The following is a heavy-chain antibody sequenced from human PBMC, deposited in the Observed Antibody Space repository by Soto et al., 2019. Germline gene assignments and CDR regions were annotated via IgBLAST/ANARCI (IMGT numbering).Heavy chain of an antibody. D-gene: IGHD3-10*01. J-gene: IGHJ5*02. CDR3: ARMVGLWCGDSVGWFDP. Sequence: QVQLVQSGAEVKKPGSSVKVSCKASGGTFSSYTISWVRQAPGQGLEWMGRIIPILGIANYAQKFQGRVTITADKSTRTAYMELSSLRAEDTAVYYCARMVGLWCGDSVGWFDPWGQGTLVTVSS. CDR1: GGTFSSYT. CDR2: IIPILGIA. V-gene: IGHV1-69*02.